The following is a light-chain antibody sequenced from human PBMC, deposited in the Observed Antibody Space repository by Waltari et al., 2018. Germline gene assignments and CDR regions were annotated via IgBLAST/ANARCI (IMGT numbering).Light chain of an antibody. CDR3: SSYTSSSTLV. CDR2: DVS. J-gene: IGLJ3*02. CDR1: SRAVGGYNY. Sequence: QSALTQPASVSGSPGQSITISCTGTSRAVGGYNYVSWYQQHPGKAPKLMIYDVSNRPSGVSNRFSGSKSGNTASLTISGLQAEDEADYHCSSYTSSSTLVFGGGTKLTVL. V-gene: IGLV2-14*03.